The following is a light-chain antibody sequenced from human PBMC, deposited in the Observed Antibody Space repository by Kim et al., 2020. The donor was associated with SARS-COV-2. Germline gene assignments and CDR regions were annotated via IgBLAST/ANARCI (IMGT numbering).Light chain of an antibody. V-gene: IGLV3-1*01. CDR2: QES. J-gene: IGLJ2*01. CDR1: KLGDQY. CDR3: QAWDNSTVV. Sequence: SPRQTASITCAADKLGDQYACWYQQKPGQSPVLVIYQESKRPAGIPDRFAGSNSGNTATLTISGTQAMDEADYYCQAWDNSTVVFGGGTQLTVL.